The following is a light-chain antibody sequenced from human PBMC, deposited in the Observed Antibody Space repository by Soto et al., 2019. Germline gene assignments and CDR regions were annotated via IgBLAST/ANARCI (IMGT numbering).Light chain of an antibody. V-gene: IGLV2-23*02. CDR3: CSYAGSSTYV. Sequence: QSALTQPASVSGSPGQSITISCTGTSSDVGSYNLVSWYQQHPGKAPKVMIYEVSKRPSGVPNRFSGSKSGYTGSLTISGLQAEDEADYYCCSYAGSSTYVFGTGTKVTVL. CDR1: SSDVGSYNL. CDR2: EVS. J-gene: IGLJ1*01.